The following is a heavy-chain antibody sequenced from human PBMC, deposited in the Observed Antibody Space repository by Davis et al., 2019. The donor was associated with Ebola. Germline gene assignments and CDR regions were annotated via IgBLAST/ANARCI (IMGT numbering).Heavy chain of an antibody. V-gene: IGHV4-59*11. Sequence: PGGSLRLSCTVSGGSISSHYWSWIRQPPGKGLEWIGYIYYSGSTNYNPSLKSRVTISVDTSKNQFSLKLSSVTAADTAVYYCAAGCSSTSCYGGYYYGMDVWGQGTTVTVSS. CDR2: IYYSGST. D-gene: IGHD2-2*01. J-gene: IGHJ6*02. CDR1: GGSISSHY. CDR3: AAGCSSTSCYGGYYYGMDV.